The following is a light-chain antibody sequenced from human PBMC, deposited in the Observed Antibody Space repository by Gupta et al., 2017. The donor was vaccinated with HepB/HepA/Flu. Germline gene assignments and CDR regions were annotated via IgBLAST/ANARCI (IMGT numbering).Light chain of an antibody. Sequence: EIVMTQSPLSLSVTPGEPASISCRSSQSLLHRSGVNYFDWYLQRPGQSPQLLIYLGSYRASGVPDRFSGSGSGTDFTLKISRVEAEDVGIYYCKQGLQTPWTFGQGTKVEIK. CDR2: LGS. CDR1: QSLLHRSGVNY. V-gene: IGKV2-28*01. CDR3: KQGLQTPWT. J-gene: IGKJ1*01.